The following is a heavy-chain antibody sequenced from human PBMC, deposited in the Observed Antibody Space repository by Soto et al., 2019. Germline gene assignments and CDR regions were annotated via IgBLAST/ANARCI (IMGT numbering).Heavy chain of an antibody. CDR1: GYTFTGYY. CDR3: ARDDLPIAVATAVLDH. V-gene: IGHV1-2*02. Sequence: QVQLVQSGAEVKKPGASVKVSCKASGYTFTGYYMHWVRQAPGQGLEWMGWINPNSGGTNYAQKLQGRVTMTTDTSTSTAYMELRSLRSDDTAVYYCARDDLPIAVATAVLDHWGQGTLVTVSS. D-gene: IGHD6-19*01. J-gene: IGHJ4*02. CDR2: INPNSGGT.